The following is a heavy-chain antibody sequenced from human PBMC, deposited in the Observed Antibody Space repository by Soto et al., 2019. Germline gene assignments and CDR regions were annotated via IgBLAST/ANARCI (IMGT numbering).Heavy chain of an antibody. D-gene: IGHD3-9*01. V-gene: IGHV3-30-3*01. Sequence: GGSLRLSCAASGFTFSSYAMHWVRQAPGKGLEKVAVISYDGSNKYYADSVKGRFTISRDNSKNTLYLQMNSLRAEDTAVYYCARDYYDILTGYYNHPLPHYYYYGMDVWGQGTTVTVSS. CDR2: ISYDGSNK. CDR1: GFTFSSYA. CDR3: ARDYYDILTGYYNHPLPHYYYYGMDV. J-gene: IGHJ6*02.